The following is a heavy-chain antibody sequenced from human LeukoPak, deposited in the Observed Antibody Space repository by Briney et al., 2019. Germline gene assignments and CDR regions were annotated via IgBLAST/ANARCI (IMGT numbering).Heavy chain of an antibody. V-gene: IGHV4-59*01. CDR2: IYYSGST. J-gene: IGHJ6*02. CDR1: GGSISSYY. Sequence: SETLSLTCTVSGGSISSYYWSWIRQPPGKGLEWIGYIYYSGSTNYNPSLKSRVTISVDTSKNQFSLKLSSVTAADTAVYYCARVPSFGGSYLYYYCGMDVWGQGTTVTVSS. CDR3: ARVPSFGGSYLYYYCGMDV. D-gene: IGHD1-26*01.